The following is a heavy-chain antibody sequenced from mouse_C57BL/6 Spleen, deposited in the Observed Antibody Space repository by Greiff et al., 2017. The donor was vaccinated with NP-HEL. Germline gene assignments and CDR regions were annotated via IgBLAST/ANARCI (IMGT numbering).Heavy chain of an antibody. J-gene: IGHJ4*01. CDR2: ISNLAYSI. CDR3: ARQTGDYAMDY. Sequence: EVKLMESGGGLVQPGGSLKLSCAASGFTFSDYGMAWVRQAPRKGPEWVAFISNLAYSIYYADTVTGRFPISRENAKNTLYLEMSRLRAEDTAMYYCARQTGDYAMDYWGQGTSVTVSS. CDR1: GFTFSDYG. V-gene: IGHV5-15*01.